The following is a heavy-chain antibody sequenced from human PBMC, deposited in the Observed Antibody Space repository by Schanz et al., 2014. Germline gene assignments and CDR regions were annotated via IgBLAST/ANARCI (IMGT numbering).Heavy chain of an antibody. CDR2: INPKSGER. CDR3: ARELRLEYYFDY. V-gene: IGHV1-2*02. Sequence: QVLLVQSGAEVKKPGASVKVSCKASGYTFTGHRMHWVRQAPGQGPEWMGWINPKSGERTYVQKFQGRVTMTTDTSISTAYMELSSLRSDDTAVYYCARELRLEYYFDYWGQGTQVTVSS. CDR1: GYTFTGHR. J-gene: IGHJ4*02. D-gene: IGHD4-17*01.